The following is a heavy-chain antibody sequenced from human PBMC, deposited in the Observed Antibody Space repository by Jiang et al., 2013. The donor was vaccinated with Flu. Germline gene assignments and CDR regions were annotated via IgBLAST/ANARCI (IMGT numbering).Heavy chain of an antibody. CDR2: IYHSGST. J-gene: IGHJ2*01. CDR3: ALTDFDL. V-gene: IGHV4-38-2*01. Sequence: GKGLEWIGSIYHSGSTYYNPSLKSRVTISVDTSKNQFSLKLSSVTAADTAVYYCALTDFDLWGRGTLVTVSS.